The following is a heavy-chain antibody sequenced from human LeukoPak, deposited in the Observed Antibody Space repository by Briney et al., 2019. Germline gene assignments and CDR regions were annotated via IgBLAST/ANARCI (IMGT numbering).Heavy chain of an antibody. V-gene: IGHV3-30*02. D-gene: IGHD2-8*01. CDR1: AFTFSSYC. CDR3: AKDRCSNGIGCYYYYMEV. J-gene: IGHJ6*03. Sequence: PGGSLRLSCAASAFTFSSYCMHWVRRAPGKGLEWVAYIQYDRTNEQYAHSVKGRFRISRDNSNNILYLQMNSLRTEDTAVYYCAKDRCSNGIGCYYYYMEVWGKGTTVTISS. CDR2: IQYDRTNE.